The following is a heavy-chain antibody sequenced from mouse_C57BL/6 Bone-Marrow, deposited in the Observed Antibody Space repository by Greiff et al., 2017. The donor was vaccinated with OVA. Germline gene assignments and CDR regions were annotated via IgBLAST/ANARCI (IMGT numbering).Heavy chain of an antibody. D-gene: IGHD1-1*01. CDR1: FFPFLLSF. CDR3: ARHGDGRGYFDV. V-gene: IGHV5-6*01. CDR2: IIIFFSYT. Sequence: SLPLSFSSSFFPFLLSFLSFFLPPPYKLLDFFSTIIIFFSYTYYPYIVKGRFTISRDNAKNTLYLQMSSLKSEDTAMYYCARHGDGRGYFDVWGTGTTVTVSS. J-gene: IGHJ1*03.